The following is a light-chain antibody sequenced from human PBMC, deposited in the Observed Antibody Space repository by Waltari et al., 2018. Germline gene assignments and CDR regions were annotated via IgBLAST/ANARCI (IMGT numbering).Light chain of an antibody. CDR1: KSNIGADFD. CDR3: QSYDTTLSAVV. CDR2: SFS. Sequence: QSVLTQPPPGQRVTISCSGTKSNIGADFDVHWYQQVPGTAPKLLLHSFSNRPSGVSDRFSGFKYGASASLVITGLQAEDEAMYYCQSYDTTLSAVVFGGGTRLTV. V-gene: IGLV1-40*01. J-gene: IGLJ2*01.